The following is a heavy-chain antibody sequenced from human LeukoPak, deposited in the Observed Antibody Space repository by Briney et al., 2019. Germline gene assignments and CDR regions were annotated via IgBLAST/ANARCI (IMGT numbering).Heavy chain of an antibody. CDR2: ISYDGSNK. Sequence: GGSLRLSCTASGFTFSSYAMNWVRQAPGKGLEWVAVISYDGSNKYYADSVKGRFTISRDNSKNTLYLQMNSLRAEDTAVYYCAKVRVDYGDWYYFDYWGQGTLVTVSS. V-gene: IGHV3-30*18. J-gene: IGHJ4*02. CDR3: AKVRVDYGDWYYFDY. CDR1: GFTFSSYA. D-gene: IGHD4-17*01.